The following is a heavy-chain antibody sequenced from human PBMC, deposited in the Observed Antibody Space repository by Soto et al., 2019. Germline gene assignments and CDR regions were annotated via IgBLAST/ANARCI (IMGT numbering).Heavy chain of an antibody. CDR3: ASEKRTVPGTRGYFDY. Sequence: SETLSLTCTVSGGSISSYYWSWIRQPPGKGLEWIGYIYYSGSTNYNPSLKGRVTINPDTSKNQFSLHLNSVTPEDTAVYYCASEKRTVPGTRGYFDYWGQGTLVTVSS. D-gene: IGHD6-19*01. CDR2: IYYSGST. J-gene: IGHJ4*02. CDR1: GGSISSYY. V-gene: IGHV4-59*12.